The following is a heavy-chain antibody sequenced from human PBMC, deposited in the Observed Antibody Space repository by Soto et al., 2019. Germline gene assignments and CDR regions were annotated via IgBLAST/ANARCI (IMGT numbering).Heavy chain of an antibody. Sequence: SETLSLTCAVYGGSFSGHSWTWIRQSPGKGLEWIGDINHSGRVSYSPSLKSRVTISLDTSKNQFSLTLSAVTAADTAMYYCSTRAYDTNGYYRFDPWGQGTLVTVSS. V-gene: IGHV4-34*01. CDR3: STRAYDTNGYYRFDP. CDR2: INHSGRV. D-gene: IGHD3-22*01. J-gene: IGHJ5*01. CDR1: GGSFSGHS.